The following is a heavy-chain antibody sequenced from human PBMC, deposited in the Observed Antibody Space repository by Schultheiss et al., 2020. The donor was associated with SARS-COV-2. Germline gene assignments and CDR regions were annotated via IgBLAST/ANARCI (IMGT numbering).Heavy chain of an antibody. CDR2: IYYRGNT. V-gene: IGHV4-38-2*01. CDR1: GYSISSGYY. D-gene: IGHD1-26*01. CDR3: GRGWFPEATSFAFDS. Sequence: SQTLSLTCAVSGYSISSGYYWGWIRQPPGKGLEWIGYIYYRGNTNYNPSLKSRVTISVDTSKNQFSLKLSSVTAADTAIYYCGRGWFPEATSFAFDSWGRGTLVTVSS. J-gene: IGHJ4*02.